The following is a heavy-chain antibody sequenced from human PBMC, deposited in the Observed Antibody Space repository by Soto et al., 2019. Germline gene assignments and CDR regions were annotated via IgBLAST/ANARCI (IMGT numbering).Heavy chain of an antibody. CDR1: GYSFTSDW. D-gene: IGHD3-22*01. J-gene: IGHJ4*02. V-gene: IGHV5-51*01. Sequence: GESLKISFKGSGYSFTSDWIGWVRQMPGKGLEWMGIIYPGDSDTRYSPSFQGQVTISADKSISTAYLQWSSLKASDTAMYYCARHALEYYYDSSGYYPYFDYWGQGTLVTVSS. CDR3: ARHALEYYYDSSGYYPYFDY. CDR2: IYPGDSDT.